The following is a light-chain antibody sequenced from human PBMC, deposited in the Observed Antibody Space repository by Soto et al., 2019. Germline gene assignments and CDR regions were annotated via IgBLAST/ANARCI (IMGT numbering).Light chain of an antibody. CDR3: LQGTHWPYT. Sequence: DIQMTQSPSSVSASVGDRVTITCRASQGISSWLAWYQQKPGKAPKLLIYAASSLQSGVPSRFSGSGSGSDFTLNISRVEAEDVGVYYCLQGTHWPYTFGQGTKLEIK. CDR1: QGISSW. CDR2: AAS. V-gene: IGKV1-12*01. J-gene: IGKJ2*01.